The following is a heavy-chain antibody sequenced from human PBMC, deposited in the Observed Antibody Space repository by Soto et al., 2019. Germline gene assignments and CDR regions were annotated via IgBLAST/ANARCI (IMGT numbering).Heavy chain of an antibody. CDR2: INPSGGST. V-gene: IGHV1-46*03. J-gene: IGHJ5*02. Sequence: QVQLVQSGAEVKKPGASVKVSCKASGYTFTSYYMHWVRQAPGQGLEWMGIINPSGGSTSYAQKFQGGVTMTRDKSTSTVYMELSSLRSEDTAVYYCARVYPSDTRYGYVGNNWFGPWGQGTLVTVSS. D-gene: IGHD5-18*01. CDR1: GYTFTSYY. CDR3: ARVYPSDTRYGYVGNNWFGP.